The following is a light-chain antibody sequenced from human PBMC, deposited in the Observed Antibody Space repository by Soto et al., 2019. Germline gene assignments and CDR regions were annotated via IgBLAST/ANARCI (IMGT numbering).Light chain of an antibody. CDR3: CSYAGDSAWV. V-gene: IGLV2-23*01. CDR1: SSDVGSYNF. CDR2: EGS. J-gene: IGLJ3*02. Sequence: QSALTQPASVSGSPGQSITTSCTGTSSDVGSYNFVSWYQQHPGKAPKLMIYEGSKRPSGVSNRFSGSKSGNTASLTISGLQAEDEADYYCCSYAGDSAWVFGGGTKVTVL.